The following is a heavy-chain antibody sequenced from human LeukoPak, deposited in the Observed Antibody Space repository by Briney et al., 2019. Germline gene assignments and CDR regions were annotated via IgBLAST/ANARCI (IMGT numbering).Heavy chain of an antibody. Sequence: ASVKVSCKVSGYTLTELSMHWVRQAPGKGLEWMGGFDPEDGETIYAQKFQGRVTMTEDTFTDTAYMELSSLRSEDTAVYYCATAGRYGDNFDYWGQGTLVTVSS. D-gene: IGHD4-17*01. CDR3: ATAGRYGDNFDY. J-gene: IGHJ4*02. V-gene: IGHV1-24*01. CDR2: FDPEDGET. CDR1: GYTLTELS.